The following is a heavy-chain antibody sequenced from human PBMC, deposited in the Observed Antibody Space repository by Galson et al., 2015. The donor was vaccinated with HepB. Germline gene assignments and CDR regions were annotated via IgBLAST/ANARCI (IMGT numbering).Heavy chain of an antibody. CDR2: ISYDGSNK. Sequence: SLRLSCAASGFTFSSYAMHWVRQAPGKGLEWVAVISYDGSNKYYADSVKGRFTISRDNSKNTLYLQMNSLRAEDTAVYYCARDPQKRLRYSYGLWGQGTLVTVSS. CDR1: GFTFSSYA. D-gene: IGHD5-18*01. V-gene: IGHV3-30-3*01. CDR3: ARDPQKRLRYSYGL. J-gene: IGHJ4*02.